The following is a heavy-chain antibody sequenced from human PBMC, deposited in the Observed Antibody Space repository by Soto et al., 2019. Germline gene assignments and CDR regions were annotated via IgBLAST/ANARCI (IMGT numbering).Heavy chain of an antibody. J-gene: IGHJ5*02. Sequence: SETLSLTCSVSGASVTSPEHYWTWIRQSPGKGLEWIGYIYYGWSTVYNPSLKGRSTVSLDTSNNQFSLDLTSVTAADTAVYFCASGRYCLSGYCFPNWCDPWGQGTLVTVSS. D-gene: IGHD5-12*01. CDR2: IYYGWST. CDR3: ASGRYCLSGYCFPNWCDP. V-gene: IGHV4-30-4*01. CDR1: GASVTSPEHY.